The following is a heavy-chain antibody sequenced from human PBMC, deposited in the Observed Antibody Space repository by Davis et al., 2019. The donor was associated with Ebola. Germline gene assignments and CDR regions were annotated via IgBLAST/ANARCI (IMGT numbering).Heavy chain of an antibody. D-gene: IGHD3-3*01. J-gene: IGHJ3*02. CDR3: ARWSPSITIFGVAEHDAFDI. CDR1: GGSISSSSYY. V-gene: IGHV4-61*05. Sequence: PSETLSLTCTVSGGSISSSSYYWGWIRQPPGKGLEWIGYIYYSGSTNYNPSLKSRVTISVDTSKNQFSLKLSSVTAADTAVYYCARWSPSITIFGVAEHDAFDIWGQGTMVTVSS. CDR2: IYYSGST.